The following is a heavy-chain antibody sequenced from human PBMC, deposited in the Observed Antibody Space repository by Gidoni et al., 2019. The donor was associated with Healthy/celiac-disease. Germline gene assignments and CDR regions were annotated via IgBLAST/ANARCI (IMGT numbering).Heavy chain of an antibody. Sequence: QVRLAASGGGVVQPGRSLRLSCAASGFTFSSYAMHWVRQAPGKRLEWVAVISYDGSNKYYADSVKGRFTISRDNSKNTLYLQMNSLRAEDTAVYYCARDYDYWGQGTLVTVSS. CDR3: ARDYDY. V-gene: IGHV3-30-3*01. J-gene: IGHJ4*02. CDR2: ISYDGSNK. CDR1: GFTFSSYA.